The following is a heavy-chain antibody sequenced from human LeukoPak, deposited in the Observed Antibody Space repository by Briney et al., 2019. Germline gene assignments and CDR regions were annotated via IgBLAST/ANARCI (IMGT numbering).Heavy chain of an antibody. Sequence: GGSLRLSCAASGFTFSSYSMNWVRQAPGKGLEWVSSISSSSSSYIYYADSVKGRFTISRDNAKNSLYLQMNSLRAEDTAVYYCVRSSLWFGEPDYYYYYMDVWGKGTTVTISS. V-gene: IGHV3-21*01. CDR1: GFTFSSYS. CDR2: ISSSSSSYI. J-gene: IGHJ6*03. D-gene: IGHD3-10*01. CDR3: VRSSLWFGEPDYYYYYMDV.